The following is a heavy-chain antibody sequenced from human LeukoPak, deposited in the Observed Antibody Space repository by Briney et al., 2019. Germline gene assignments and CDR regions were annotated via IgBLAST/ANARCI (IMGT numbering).Heavy chain of an antibody. CDR1: GFTFGDYA. J-gene: IGHJ4*02. V-gene: IGHV3-23*01. D-gene: IGHD6-13*01. Sequence: GGSLRLSCTASGFTFGDYALSWFRQAPGKGLEWVSAISGSGGSTYYADSVKGRFTISRDNSKNTLYLQMNSLRAEDTAVYYCAKAPRIAAAGTELDYWGQGTLVTVSS. CDR3: AKAPRIAAAGTELDY. CDR2: ISGSGGST.